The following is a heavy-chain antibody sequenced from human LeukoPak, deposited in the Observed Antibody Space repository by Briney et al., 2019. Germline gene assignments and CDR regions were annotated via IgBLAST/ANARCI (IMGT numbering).Heavy chain of an antibody. CDR3: ARDEVGYYGSGSYY. D-gene: IGHD3-10*01. CDR2: IYYSGST. J-gene: IGHJ4*02. V-gene: IGHV4-39*07. CDR1: GGSISSSIYY. Sequence: SETLSLTCTVSGGSISSSIYYWGWIRRPPGKGLEWIASIYYSGSTYYSPSLKSRVTISVDTSENQFSLKLSSVTAADTAVYYCARDEVGYYGSGSYYWGQGTLVTVSS.